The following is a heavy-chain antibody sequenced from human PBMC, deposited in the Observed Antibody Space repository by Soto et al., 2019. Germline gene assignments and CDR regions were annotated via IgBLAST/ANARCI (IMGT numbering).Heavy chain of an antibody. V-gene: IGHV6-1*01. CDR3: ARDKYCTNGVCYTGYYYYGMDV. CDR2: TYYRSKWYN. J-gene: IGHJ6*02. Sequence: PSQTLSLTCAISGDSVSSNSAAWNWIRQSPSRGLEWLGRTYYRSKWYNDYAVSVKSRITINPDTSKNQFSLQLNSVTPEDTAVYYCARDKYCTNGVCYTGYYYYGMDVWGQGTTVTVSS. D-gene: IGHD2-8*01. CDR1: GDSVSSNSAA.